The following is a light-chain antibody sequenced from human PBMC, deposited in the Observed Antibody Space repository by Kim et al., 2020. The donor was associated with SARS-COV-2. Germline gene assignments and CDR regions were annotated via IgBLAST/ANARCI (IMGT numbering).Light chain of an antibody. CDR1: QRIGNL. CDR2: AAS. Sequence: TSVEDRVTRTWRARQRIGNLLNWYQQRAGKAPKLLIYAASSLQSGVPSRFSGSGSGTHFTLTISSLQPDDFATYYCQQSYRMPHTFGPGTKLEIK. V-gene: IGKV1-39*01. CDR3: QQSYRMPHT. J-gene: IGKJ2*01.